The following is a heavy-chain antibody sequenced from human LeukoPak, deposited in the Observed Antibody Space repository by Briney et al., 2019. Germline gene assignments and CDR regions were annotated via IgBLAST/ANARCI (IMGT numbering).Heavy chain of an antibody. Sequence: TGGSLRLSCAASGFTFDDYAIHWVRQASGKGLEWVSGISWNSGSIGYADSVKGRFTISRDNAKNSLYLQMNSLRAEDTALYYCAKGSDSSGYSLFDYWGQGTLVTVSP. J-gene: IGHJ4*02. V-gene: IGHV3-9*01. D-gene: IGHD3-22*01. CDR3: AKGSDSSGYSLFDY. CDR2: ISWNSGSI. CDR1: GFTFDDYA.